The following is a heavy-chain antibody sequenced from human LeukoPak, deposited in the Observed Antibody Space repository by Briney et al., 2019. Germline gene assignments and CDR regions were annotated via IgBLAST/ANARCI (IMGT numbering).Heavy chain of an antibody. J-gene: IGHJ3*02. D-gene: IGHD6-13*01. CDR1: GFTFSGHG. Sequence: GGSLRLSCAASGFTFSGHGMHWVRQAPGKELEWVAFIRYDGTNKYYADSVKGRFTISRDNSKNTLYLQMNSLRAEDTALHYCAKGYSSSWSYPLDAFDIWGQGTMVTVSS. CDR2: IRYDGTNK. V-gene: IGHV3-30*02. CDR3: AKGYSSSWSYPLDAFDI.